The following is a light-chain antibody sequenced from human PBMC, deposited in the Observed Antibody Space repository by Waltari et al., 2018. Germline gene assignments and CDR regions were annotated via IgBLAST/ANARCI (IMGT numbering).Light chain of an antibody. V-gene: IGLV2-14*03. Sequence: QSALAQPASVSGIPGQSIPISCPGTSRAIGGSNYVSWYQQHSGKAPKVILYDVTYRPSGISNCFSGSKSGNTASLTIYGLQAEDEAYYYCSSYTSNISWVFGGGMKLTVL. J-gene: IGLJ3*02. CDR3: SSYTSNISWV. CDR1: SRAIGGSNY. CDR2: DVT.